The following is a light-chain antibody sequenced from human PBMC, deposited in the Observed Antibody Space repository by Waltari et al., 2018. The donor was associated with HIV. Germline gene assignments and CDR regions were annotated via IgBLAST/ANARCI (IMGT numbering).Light chain of an antibody. Sequence: DIQMTQSPSPLSASVGDSVSITCRASQTVSNKVNWYQQKPGKAPQLLIYDASTLQSEVPSRFRGGGSGTDFTLTITSLQPDDFATYFCQQSYSSPLTFGPGTKLDIK. CDR3: QQSYSSPLT. CDR1: QTVSNK. V-gene: IGKV1-39*01. CDR2: DAS. J-gene: IGKJ3*01.